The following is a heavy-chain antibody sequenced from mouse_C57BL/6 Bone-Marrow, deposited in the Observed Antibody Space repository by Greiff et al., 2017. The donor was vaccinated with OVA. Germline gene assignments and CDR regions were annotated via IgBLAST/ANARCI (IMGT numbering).Heavy chain of an antibody. D-gene: IGHD2-13*01. Sequence: QVQLQQPGAELVKPGASVKMSCKASGYTFTSYWITWVKQRPGQGLEWIGDIYPGSGSTNYNEKFKSKATLTVDTSSSTAYMQLSSLTSEDSAVYYCARCPDCDYPPWFAYWGQGTLVTVSA. V-gene: IGHV1-55*01. CDR3: ARCPDCDYPPWFAY. J-gene: IGHJ3*01. CDR2: IYPGSGST. CDR1: GYTFTSYW.